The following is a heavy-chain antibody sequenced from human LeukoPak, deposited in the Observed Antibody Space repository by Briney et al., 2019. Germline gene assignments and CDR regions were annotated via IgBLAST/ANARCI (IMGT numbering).Heavy chain of an antibody. Sequence: GGSLRLSCAASGFTFSSYSMNWVRQAPGKGLEWVSSISSSSSYIYYADSVKGRFTISRDNAKNSLYLQMNSLRAGDTAVYYCASWRGYSSSPFDYWGQGTLVTVSS. CDR3: ASWRGYSSSPFDY. V-gene: IGHV3-21*01. CDR2: ISSSSSYI. J-gene: IGHJ4*02. D-gene: IGHD6-6*01. CDR1: GFTFSSYS.